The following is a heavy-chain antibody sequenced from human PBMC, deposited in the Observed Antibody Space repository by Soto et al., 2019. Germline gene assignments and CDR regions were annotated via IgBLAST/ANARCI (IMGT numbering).Heavy chain of an antibody. Sequence: QVQLVQSGAEVKKPGASVKVSCKASGYTFTSYGISWVRQAPGQGLEWMGWISAYNGNTNYAQKLQGRVTMTTDTSTSTAYMELRSLRSDNTAVYYCARQDCSSTSCYTGTFDYWGQGTLVTVSS. J-gene: IGHJ4*02. CDR3: ARQDCSSTSCYTGTFDY. V-gene: IGHV1-18*04. CDR1: GYTFTSYG. CDR2: ISAYNGNT. D-gene: IGHD2-2*02.